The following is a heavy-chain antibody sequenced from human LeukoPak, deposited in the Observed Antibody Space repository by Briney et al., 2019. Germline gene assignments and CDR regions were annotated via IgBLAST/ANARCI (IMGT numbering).Heavy chain of an antibody. CDR2: IYYSGST. Sequence: PSETLSLTCTVSGGSISSNYWSWIRQPPGKGLEWMGYIYYSGSTNYNPSLKSRVTISVDTSKNQFSLKLSSATAADTAVYYCARDRASGSYYDYWGQGTLVTVSS. D-gene: IGHD1-26*01. CDR3: ARDRASGSYYDY. V-gene: IGHV4-59*01. CDR1: GGSISSNY. J-gene: IGHJ4*02.